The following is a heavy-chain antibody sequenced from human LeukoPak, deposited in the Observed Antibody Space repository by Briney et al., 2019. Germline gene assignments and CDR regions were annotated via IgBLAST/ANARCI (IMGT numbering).Heavy chain of an antibody. J-gene: IGHJ4*02. Sequence: GGSLRLSCAASGFSFSSYEMNWVRQAPGEGLEWVSYISSSGSTTEYANSVKGRFTISRDNAKNSLYLQMNSLRVEDTAVYYCASEEGLDYWGQGTLVTVSS. CDR3: ASEEGLDY. D-gene: IGHD6-19*01. CDR1: GFSFSSYE. V-gene: IGHV3-48*03. CDR2: ISSSGSTT.